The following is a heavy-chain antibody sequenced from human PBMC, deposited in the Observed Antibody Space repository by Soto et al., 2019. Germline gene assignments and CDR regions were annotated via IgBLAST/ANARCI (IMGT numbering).Heavy chain of an antibody. V-gene: IGHV4-31*03. D-gene: IGHD5-18*01. Sequence: QVQLQKSGPGLVKPSQTLSLSCTVSGGSISSAAYYWSWIRQHPGKGLEWIGYISHSGSTYYTPSPKRRAIISADTSMNQFSLNLTSVTPAATSVYFCAREYTYGSNFFDCWGQGALVTVSS. CDR1: GGSISSAAYY. CDR2: ISHSGST. J-gene: IGHJ4*02. CDR3: AREYTYGSNFFDC.